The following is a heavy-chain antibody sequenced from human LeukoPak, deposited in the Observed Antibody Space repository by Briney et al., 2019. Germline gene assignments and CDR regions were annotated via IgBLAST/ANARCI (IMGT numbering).Heavy chain of an antibody. J-gene: IGHJ4*02. D-gene: IGHD1-26*01. CDR3: VREAAATLFDY. CDR1: GFTFNTYG. Sequence: GGSLRLSCAASGFTFNTYGMTWVRQAPGKGLEWVSAITSSGGSTYYGDSVKGRFTISRDNSRNTLYLQMNSLRAEDTAVYYCVREAAATLFDYWGQGTLVTVSS. CDR2: ITSSGGST. V-gene: IGHV3-23*01.